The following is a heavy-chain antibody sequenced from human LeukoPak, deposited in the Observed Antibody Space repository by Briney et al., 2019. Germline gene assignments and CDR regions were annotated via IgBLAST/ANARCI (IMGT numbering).Heavy chain of an antibody. V-gene: IGHV3-7*03. CDR2: IKKDGSEK. Sequence: GGSLRLSCAASGFTFSSYWMSWVRQAPGKGLEWVANIKKDGSEKYYVESLKGRFTISRDNVKNSLYLQMNSLKTEDTAVYFCARSSTNWYPLFDYWGQGTLVTVSS. CDR3: ARSSTNWYPLFDY. D-gene: IGHD6-13*01. CDR1: GFTFSSYW. J-gene: IGHJ4*02.